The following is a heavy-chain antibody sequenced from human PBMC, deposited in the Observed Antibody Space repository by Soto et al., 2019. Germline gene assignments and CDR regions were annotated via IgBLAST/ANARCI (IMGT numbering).Heavy chain of an antibody. V-gene: IGHV4-31*03. CDR1: GGSISSGGYY. D-gene: IGHD3-16*01. J-gene: IGHJ4*02. CDR2: IYYSGST. CDR3: ASQIMITFGGAQNGPFDY. Sequence: SETLSLTCTFSGGSISSGGYYWSWIRQHPGKGLEWIGYIYYSGSTYYNPSLKSRVTISVDTSKNQFSLKLSSVTAADTAVYYCASQIMITFGGAQNGPFDYWGQGTLVTVSS.